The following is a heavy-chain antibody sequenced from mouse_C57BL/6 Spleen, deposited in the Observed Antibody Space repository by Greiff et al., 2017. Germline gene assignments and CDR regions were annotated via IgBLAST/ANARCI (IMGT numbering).Heavy chain of an antibody. CDR2: ISYDGSN. V-gene: IGHV3-6*01. CDR3: ARRGITTAMDY. CDR1: GYSITSGYY. Sequence: EVQLLESGPGLVKPSQSLSLTCSVTGYSITSGYYWNWIRQFPGNKLEWMGYISYDGSNNYNPSLKNRISITRDTSKNQFCLKLNSVTTEDTATYYCARRGITTAMDYWGQGTSVTVSS. J-gene: IGHJ4*01. D-gene: IGHD1-1*01.